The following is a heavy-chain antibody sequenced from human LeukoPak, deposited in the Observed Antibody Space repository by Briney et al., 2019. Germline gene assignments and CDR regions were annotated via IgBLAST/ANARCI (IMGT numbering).Heavy chain of an antibody. V-gene: IGHV1-18*01. CDR1: GYTFTNYG. J-gene: IGHJ3*02. CDR3: ARDSGPFDI. Sequence: RASVKVSCKASGYTFTNYGVTWVRQAPGQGLEWMGWISVYNGNTNYQHKFQGRVTLTTDTSTRTAYMELRSLRSDDTAVYYCARDSGPFDIWGQGTMVTVSS. CDR2: ISVYNGNT.